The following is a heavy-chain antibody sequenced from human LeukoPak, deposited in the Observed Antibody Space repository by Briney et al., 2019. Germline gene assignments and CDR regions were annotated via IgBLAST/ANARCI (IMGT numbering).Heavy chain of an antibody. CDR2: IIPILGIA. CDR1: GGTFSSYA. D-gene: IGHD3-3*01. V-gene: IGHV1-69*04. CDR3: ARGGGTPKQYYDFWSGYRGPDYYYYYGMDV. Sequence: GASVKVSCKASGGTFSSYAISWVRQAPGQGLEWMGRIIPILGIANYAQKFQGRVTITADKSTSTAYMELSSLRSEDTAVYYCARGGGTPKQYYDFWSGYRGPDYYYYYGMDVWGQGTTVTVSS. J-gene: IGHJ6*02.